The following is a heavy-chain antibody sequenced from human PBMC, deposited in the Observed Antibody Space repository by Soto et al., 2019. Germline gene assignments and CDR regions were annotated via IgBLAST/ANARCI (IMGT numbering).Heavy chain of an antibody. CDR2: VDPDNGGT. D-gene: IGHD3-3*01. Sequence: ASVKVSCKASGYTFTGNYIHWVRQAPGQGLEWMGWVDPDNGGTTSAEKFQGRVTMTRDTSVTTAYMELYRLTSDDTAVYYCARDPRPPSGWLGFWEYGMDVWGQGTTVTVSS. J-gene: IGHJ6*02. V-gene: IGHV1-2*02. CDR1: GYTFTGNY. CDR3: ARDPRPPSGWLGFWEYGMDV.